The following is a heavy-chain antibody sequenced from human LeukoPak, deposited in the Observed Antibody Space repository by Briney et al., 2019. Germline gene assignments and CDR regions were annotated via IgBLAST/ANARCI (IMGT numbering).Heavy chain of an antibody. CDR2: IYYSGST. V-gene: IGHV4-61*01. Sequence: SSETLSLTCTVSGGSFSSGSYYWRWIRQPPGKGLEWIGYIYYSGSTNYNPSLKSRVTISVDTSKNQFSLKLSSVTAADTAVYYCAREQTNGYSYGYTDYWGQGTLVTVSS. J-gene: IGHJ4*02. CDR1: GGSFSSGSYY. D-gene: IGHD5-18*01. CDR3: AREQTNGYSYGYTDY.